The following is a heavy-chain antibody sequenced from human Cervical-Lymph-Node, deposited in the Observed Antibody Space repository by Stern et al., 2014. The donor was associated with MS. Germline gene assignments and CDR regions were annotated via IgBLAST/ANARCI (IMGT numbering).Heavy chain of an antibody. CDR1: GFMFSYYA. D-gene: IGHD2-15*01. CDR3: ARPLGDCGGGTCYSDFDY. Sequence: AQLVESGGGVVQPGRSLRLSCAASGFMFSYYALHWVRQAPGKGLEWVAVISNDGRNKNYAESVKGRFTISRDNSKNTLYLQMNSLRPEDTAVYFCARPLGDCGGGTCYSDFDYWGQGTLVTVSS. CDR2: ISNDGRNK. J-gene: IGHJ4*02. V-gene: IGHV3-30*04.